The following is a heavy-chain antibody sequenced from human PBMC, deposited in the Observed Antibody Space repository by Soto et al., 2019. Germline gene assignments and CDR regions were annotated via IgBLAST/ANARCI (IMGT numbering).Heavy chain of an antibody. V-gene: IGHV2-70*04. Sequence: GSGPTLVNPTETLTLTCTFSGFSLSTSGMRVSWIRQPPGKALEWLARIDWDDDKFYSTSLKTRLTISKDTSKKQVVLTMTNVDPVDTATYYCARMKVDSYQFYYAMDVWGQGTTVTVSS. CDR2: IDWDDDK. CDR1: GFSLSTSGMR. CDR3: ARMKVDSYQFYYAMDV. D-gene: IGHD3-9*01. J-gene: IGHJ6*02.